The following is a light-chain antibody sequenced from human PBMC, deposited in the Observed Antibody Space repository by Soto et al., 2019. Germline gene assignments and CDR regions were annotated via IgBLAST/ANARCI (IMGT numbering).Light chain of an antibody. CDR2: DAS. V-gene: IGKV3-11*01. CDR3: QQRSQWPPMT. J-gene: IGKJ5*01. CDR1: QSVSSY. Sequence: EVVLTQSPVTLSLSPGERATLSCRASQSVSSYLAWYQQKPGQAPRLLIYDASIRATGVPARFSGSGSGTDFSLTISSLEPEDVAVYYCQQRSQWPPMTFGQGTRLEIK.